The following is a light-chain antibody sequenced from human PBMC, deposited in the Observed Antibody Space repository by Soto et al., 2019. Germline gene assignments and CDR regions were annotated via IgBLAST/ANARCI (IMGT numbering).Light chain of an antibody. V-gene: IGKV1-33*01. CDR2: HAS. CDR3: QQYYGLPPLT. J-gene: IGKJ5*01. Sequence: DIQMTQSPSSLSASIGDRVTITCQVSQNITNNLSWYQQKPGKAPNLLIYHASKLAKGVTSRFSGSGSGTDFSFIITSLQREDLATYYCQQYYGLPPLTFGQGTRLATK. CDR1: QNITNN.